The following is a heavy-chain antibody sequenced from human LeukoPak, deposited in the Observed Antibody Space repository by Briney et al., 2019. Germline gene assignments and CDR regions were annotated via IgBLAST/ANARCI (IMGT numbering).Heavy chain of an antibody. J-gene: IGHJ5*02. D-gene: IGHD4-17*01. CDR3: ARDRQTYGDYDP. V-gene: IGHV1-69*05. CDR2: IIPIFGTA. CDR1: GGTFSSYA. Sequence: GASVKVSCKASGGTFSSYAISWVRQAPGRGLEGMGRIIPIFGTANYAQKFQGRVTITTDESTSTAYMELSSLRSEDTAVYYCARDRQTYGDYDPWGQGTLVTVSS.